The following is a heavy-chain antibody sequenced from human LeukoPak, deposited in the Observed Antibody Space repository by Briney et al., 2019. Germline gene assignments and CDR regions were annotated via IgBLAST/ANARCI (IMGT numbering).Heavy chain of an antibody. CDR1: GFTFW. V-gene: IGHV3-7*04. Sequence: GGSLRLSCAASGFTFWMAWVRQAPGKGLEWVASIKFDESGRHHVDSVKGRFTISRDNAKNSLYLQMNSLRAEDTAVYFCTRVTTNGYFEYWGQGTLVTFSS. CDR2: IKFDESGR. CDR3: TRVTTNGYFEY. J-gene: IGHJ4*02. D-gene: IGHD1/OR15-1a*01.